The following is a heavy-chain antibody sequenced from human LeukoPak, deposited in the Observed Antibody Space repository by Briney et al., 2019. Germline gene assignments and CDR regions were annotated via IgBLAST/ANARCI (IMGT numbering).Heavy chain of an antibody. V-gene: IGHV1-46*01. CDR3: ASRDYGDYGLDY. J-gene: IGHJ4*02. Sequence: PGGSLRLSCKASGYTFTSYYMHWVRQAPGQGLEWMGIINPSGGSTSYAQKFQGRVTMTRDTSTSTVYMELSSLRSEDTAVYYCASRDYGDYGLDYWGQGTLVTVSS. CDR1: GYTFTSYY. D-gene: IGHD4-17*01. CDR2: INPSGGST.